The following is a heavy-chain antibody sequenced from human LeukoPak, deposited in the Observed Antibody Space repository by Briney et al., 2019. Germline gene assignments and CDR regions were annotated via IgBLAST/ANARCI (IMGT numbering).Heavy chain of an antibody. CDR2: INHSGST. CDR3: ALRASGYYLTIDY. J-gene: IGHJ4*02. CDR1: GGSFSGYY. V-gene: IGHV4-34*01. Sequence: SETLSLTCAVYGGSFSGYYWGWIRQPPGKGLEWIGEINHSGSTNYNPSLKSRVTISVDTSKNQFSLKLTSVTAADTAVYYCALRASGYYLTIDYWGQGTLVTVSS. D-gene: IGHD3-22*01.